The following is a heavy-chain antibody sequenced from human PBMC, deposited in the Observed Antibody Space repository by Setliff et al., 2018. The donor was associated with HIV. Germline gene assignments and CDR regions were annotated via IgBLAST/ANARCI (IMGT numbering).Heavy chain of an antibody. Sequence: SETLSLTCTVSGGSISSGNYYWTWVRQPAEKGLEWIGRIYTSGSTSYNPSLKSRVTISVDTSKNQFSLRLSSVTAADTAIYYCARDWSGYSSSRGSYYYYMDVWGKGTTVTVSS. V-gene: IGHV4-61*02. J-gene: IGHJ6*03. CDR2: IYTSGST. D-gene: IGHD6-13*01. CDR1: GGSISSGNYY. CDR3: ARDWSGYSSSRGSYYYYMDV.